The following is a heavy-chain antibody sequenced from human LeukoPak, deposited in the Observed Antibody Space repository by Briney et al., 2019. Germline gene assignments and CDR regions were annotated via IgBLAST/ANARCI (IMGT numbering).Heavy chain of an antibody. Sequence: SETVSLTCTVSGASISSYYWSWTRQPPGKGLEWIGYVYYSGSTNYNPSLKSRVSISVDTSKNQFSLNLSSVTAADTAVYYCAAFRQSLVILDYWGQGTLVTVSS. CDR1: GASISSYY. CDR3: AAFRQSLVILDY. D-gene: IGHD6-19*01. CDR2: VYYSGST. V-gene: IGHV4-59*08. J-gene: IGHJ4*02.